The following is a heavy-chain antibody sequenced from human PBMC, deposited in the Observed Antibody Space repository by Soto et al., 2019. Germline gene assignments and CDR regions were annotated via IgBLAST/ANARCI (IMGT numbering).Heavy chain of an antibody. V-gene: IGHV3-21*06. J-gene: IGHJ4*02. CDR1: GFTFTSYT. CDR2: ISSSSDYI. D-gene: IGHD6-13*01. Sequence: GGSLRLSCAASGFTFTSYTMSWVRQAPGKGLEWVSSISSSSDYIYYADSMKGRVTISRDNAKNSLFLDMNSLTGEDTAVYYCARVRVYATGTLDFWGQGTVVTVSS. CDR3: ARVRVYATGTLDF.